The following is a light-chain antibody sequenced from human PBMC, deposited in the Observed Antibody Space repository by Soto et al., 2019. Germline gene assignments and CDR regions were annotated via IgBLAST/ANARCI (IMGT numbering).Light chain of an antibody. CDR2: AAS. Sequence: DIQMTQSPSSLSASVGVRVTITCRARQGIRNDLGWYQQKPAKAPKRLIHAASSLQSGVPSRFSGSGSGTEFTLTISSLQPEDFATYYCLQHNSYPRTFGQGTKVEIK. V-gene: IGKV1-17*01. CDR3: LQHNSYPRT. J-gene: IGKJ1*01. CDR1: QGIRND.